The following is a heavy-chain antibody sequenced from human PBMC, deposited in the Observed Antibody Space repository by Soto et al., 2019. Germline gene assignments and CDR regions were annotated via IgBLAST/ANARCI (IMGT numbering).Heavy chain of an antibody. Sequence: SETLSLTCAVSGGSISSSNWWSWVRQPPGKGLEWIGEIYHSGSTNYNPSLKSRVTISVDKSKNQFSLKLSSVTAADTAVYYCARDVFWPMGWFDPWGQGTLVTVSS. CDR3: ARDVFWPMGWFDP. J-gene: IGHJ5*02. D-gene: IGHD3-3*01. CDR1: GGSISSSNW. CDR2: IYHSGST. V-gene: IGHV4-4*02.